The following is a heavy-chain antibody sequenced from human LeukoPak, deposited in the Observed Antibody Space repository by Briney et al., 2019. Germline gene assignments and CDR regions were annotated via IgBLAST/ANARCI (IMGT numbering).Heavy chain of an antibody. CDR3: AKALVWRYDILTGYYLGAFDI. CDR2: ISGSGGST. D-gene: IGHD3-9*01. CDR1: GFPFSTYA. J-gene: IGHJ3*02. V-gene: IGHV3-23*01. Sequence: GGSLRLSCAASGFPFSTYAMSWVRQAPGMRLEWVSAISGSGGSTYYAESVKGRFTISRDNSKNTLYLQMNSLRDGDTAVYYCAKALVWRYDILTGYYLGAFDIWGQGTMVTVSS.